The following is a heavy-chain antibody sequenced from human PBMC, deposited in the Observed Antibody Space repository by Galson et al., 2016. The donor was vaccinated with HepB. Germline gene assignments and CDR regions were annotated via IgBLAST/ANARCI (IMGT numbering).Heavy chain of an antibody. CDR2: IIPIFGTT. CDR1: GGTFSSYT. D-gene: IGHD2-2*01. CDR3: AQFCSTTRCYEAGYSPGMDV. V-gene: IGHV1-69*13. J-gene: IGHJ6*02. Sequence: SVKVSCKASGGTFSSYTISWVRQAPGQGLEWMGGIIPIFGTTNYAQKFQGRVTVTAYESTSTAYMDLTSLTSEDTAVYHCAQFCSTTRCYEAGYSPGMDVWGQGTTVTGSS.